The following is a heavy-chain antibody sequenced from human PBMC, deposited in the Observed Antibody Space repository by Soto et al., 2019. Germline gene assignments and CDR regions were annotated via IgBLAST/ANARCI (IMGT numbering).Heavy chain of an antibody. CDR3: SGCSGGSCHQNYGMDV. CDR1: GFTFSSCT. Sequence: EVHLVESGGGLVKPGGSLRLSCAVSGFTFSSCTMNWVRQAPGKGLEWVSSISPSTSHIYYADSVKGRFTISRDNAKNSLFLQKNSLRGEDKAVYYCSGCSGGSCHQNYGMDVWGQGTKVTVSS. CDR2: ISPSTSHI. D-gene: IGHD2-15*01. J-gene: IGHJ6*02. V-gene: IGHV3-21*01.